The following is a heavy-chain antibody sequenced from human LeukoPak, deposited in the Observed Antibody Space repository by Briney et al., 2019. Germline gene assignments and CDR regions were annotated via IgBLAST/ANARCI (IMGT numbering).Heavy chain of an antibody. Sequence: SETLSLTCTVSGGSISNYYWSWIRQPPGKGLEWIGYIYYSGSTNYNPSLKSRVTISVDTSKNQFSLKLSSVTAADTAVYYCARGPRVTGTTRTFDYWGQGTLVTVSS. V-gene: IGHV4-59*01. CDR3: ARGPRVTGTTRTFDY. D-gene: IGHD1-20*01. CDR2: IYYSGST. CDR1: GGSISNYY. J-gene: IGHJ4*02.